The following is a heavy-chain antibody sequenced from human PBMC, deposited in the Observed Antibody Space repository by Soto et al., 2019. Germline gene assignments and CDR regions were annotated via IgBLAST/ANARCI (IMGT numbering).Heavy chain of an antibody. CDR3: ARDRVPFVYSFMDV. J-gene: IGHJ6*04. Sequence: GGSLRLSCAASGFTFSSYSMNWVRQAPGKGLEWVSYISSSSSTIYYADSVKGRFTISRANAKNSLYLQMNSLRAEDTAVYYCARDRVPFVYSFMDVWGKGTTVTVSS. D-gene: IGHD2-2*01. CDR2: ISSSSSTI. CDR1: GFTFSSYS. V-gene: IGHV3-48*01.